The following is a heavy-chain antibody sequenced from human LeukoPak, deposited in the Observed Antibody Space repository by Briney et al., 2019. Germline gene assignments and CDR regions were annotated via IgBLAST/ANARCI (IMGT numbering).Heavy chain of an antibody. CDR3: ARDNAPYTSSSSGLGLFDY. Sequence: PGGSLRLSCAASGFTVSSNLMSWVRQAPGKGLEWVSVIYSGGSTYYADSVKGRFTTSRDNSKNTLYLQMNSLRAEDLAVYYCARDNAPYTSSSSGLGLFDYWGQGTLVTVSS. V-gene: IGHV3-53*01. J-gene: IGHJ4*02. D-gene: IGHD6-6*01. CDR2: IYSGGST. CDR1: GFTVSSNL.